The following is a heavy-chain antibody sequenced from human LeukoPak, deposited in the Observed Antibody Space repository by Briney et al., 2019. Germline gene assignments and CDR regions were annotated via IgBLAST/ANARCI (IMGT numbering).Heavy chain of an antibody. CDR2: FGPEDGET. V-gene: IGHV1-24*01. CDR1: GYTLTELS. J-gene: IGHJ4*02. CDR3: ATSCSGGSCYSFGY. D-gene: IGHD2-15*01. Sequence: ASVKVSCKVSGYTLTELSMHWVRQAPGKGLEWMGGFGPEDGETIYAQKFQGRVTMTEDTSTDTAYMELSSLRSEDTAVYYCATSCSGGSCYSFGYWGQGTLVTVSS.